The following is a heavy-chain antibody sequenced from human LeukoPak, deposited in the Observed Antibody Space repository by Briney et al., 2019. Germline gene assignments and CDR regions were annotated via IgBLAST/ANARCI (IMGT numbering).Heavy chain of an antibody. CDR1: GGSISSSSYY. V-gene: IGHV4-39*01. CDR2: IYYSGST. CDR3: ARGYCSSTSCYHYYYYMDV. D-gene: IGHD2-2*01. Sequence: SETLSLTCTVSGGSISSSSYYWGWIRQPPGKGLEWIGSIYYSGSTYYNPSLKSRVTISVDTSKNQFSLKLSSVTAADTAVYYCARGYCSSTSCYHYYYYMDVWGKGTTVTVSS. J-gene: IGHJ6*03.